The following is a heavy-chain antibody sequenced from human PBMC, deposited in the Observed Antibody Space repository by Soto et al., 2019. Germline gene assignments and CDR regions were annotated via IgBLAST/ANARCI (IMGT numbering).Heavy chain of an antibody. J-gene: IGHJ5*02. V-gene: IGHV4-34*01. CDR2: INHSGST. CDR1: GGSFSGYY. D-gene: IGHD3-22*01. CDR3: ARVSPYYYDSSGYYAYTGDWFDP. Sequence: AFYGGSFSGYYWSWIRQPPGKGLEWIGEINHSGSTNYNPSLKSRVTISVDTSKNQFSLKLSSVTAADTAVYYCARVSPYYYDSSGYYAYTGDWFDPWGQGTLVTVSS.